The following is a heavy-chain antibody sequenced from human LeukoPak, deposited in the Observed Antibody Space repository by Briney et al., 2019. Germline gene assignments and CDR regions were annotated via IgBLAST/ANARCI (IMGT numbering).Heavy chain of an antibody. CDR2: INYSGST. D-gene: IGHD4-17*01. CDR3: ARTIYDYGDYSDWFDP. Sequence: SQTLSLTCAVSGGSITSGGYSWSWVRQPPGKDLEWIGYINYSGSTKYNPPLKSRVTISVDTSKNQFSLKLSSVTAADTAVYYCARTIYDYGDYSDWFDPWGQGTLVTVSS. V-gene: IGHV4-30-2*02. CDR1: GGSITSGGYS. J-gene: IGHJ5*02.